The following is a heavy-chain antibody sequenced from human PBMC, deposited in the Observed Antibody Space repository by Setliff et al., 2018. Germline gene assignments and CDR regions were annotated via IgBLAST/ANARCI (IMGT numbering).Heavy chain of an antibody. D-gene: IGHD7-27*01. J-gene: IGHJ3*02. Sequence: GGSLRLSCAASEFTFSSYEMNWVRQAPGKGLEWVSYISSSGSTIYYADSVKGRFTISRDNAKKSLYLQMNSLRAEDTAVYYCARDRRPFNWGGNDAFDIWGQGTMVTVSS. CDR3: ARDRRPFNWGGNDAFDI. V-gene: IGHV3-48*03. CDR2: ISSSGSTI. CDR1: EFTFSSYE.